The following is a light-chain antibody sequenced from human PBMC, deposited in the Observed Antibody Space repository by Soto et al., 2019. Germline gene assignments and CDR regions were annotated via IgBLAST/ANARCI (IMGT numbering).Light chain of an antibody. CDR2: GDN. CDR3: QSYDISLHNYV. J-gene: IGLJ1*01. Sequence: VLTQPPSVSGSPGQRVSISCTGSTSNIGAPYDVHWYQHLPGAAPKLLIYGDNNRPSGVPDRFSGSKSGTSASLAITSLQAEDEADYYCQSYDISLHNYVFGTGTKVTVL. V-gene: IGLV1-40*01. CDR1: TSNIGAPYD.